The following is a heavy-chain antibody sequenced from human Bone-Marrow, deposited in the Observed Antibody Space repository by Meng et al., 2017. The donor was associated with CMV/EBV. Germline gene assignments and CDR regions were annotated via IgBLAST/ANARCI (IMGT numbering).Heavy chain of an antibody. J-gene: IGHJ4*02. CDR2: ITASGGST. D-gene: IGHD6-13*01. CDR1: GFTFSSYG. V-gene: IGHV3-23*01. Sequence: GGSLRLSCAASGFTFSSYGMHWVRLAPGRGLAWVSAITASGGSTYYADSVKGRFTVSRDNFKNTLYLQMNSLRVEDTAVYYCAKAFSASWYREYYDYWGQGTLVTGSS. CDR3: AKAFSASWYREYYDY.